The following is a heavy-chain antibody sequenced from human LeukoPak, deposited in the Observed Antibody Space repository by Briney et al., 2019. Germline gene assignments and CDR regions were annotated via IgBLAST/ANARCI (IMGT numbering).Heavy chain of an antibody. CDR2: INPNSGGT. D-gene: IGHD6-19*01. J-gene: IGHJ4*02. V-gene: IGHV1-2*02. CDR1: GYTFTGYY. Sequence: GASVKVSCKASGYTFTGYYLHWVRQAPGQGLEWMGWINPNSGGTNYAQKFQGRVTLTRDTSISTAYMELSRLRSDDTAVYYCASLVTVQESKPVAVDYWGQGTLVTVSS. CDR3: ASLVTVQESKPVAVDY.